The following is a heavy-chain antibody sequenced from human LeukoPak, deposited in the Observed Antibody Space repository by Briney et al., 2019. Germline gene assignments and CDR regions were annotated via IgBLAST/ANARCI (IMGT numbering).Heavy chain of an antibody. CDR1: GGSISSYY. V-gene: IGHV4-59*06. D-gene: IGHD2-15*01. J-gene: IGHJ3*02. Sequence: SETLSLTCTVSGGSISSYYWSWIRQQPGKGLEWIGYIYYSGRTFYNPSLKSRITISVDTSKDHFSLRLNSVTAADTAVYYCVRDSRILSAFDIWGQGTTVTVSS. CDR3: VRDSRILSAFDI. CDR2: IYYSGRT.